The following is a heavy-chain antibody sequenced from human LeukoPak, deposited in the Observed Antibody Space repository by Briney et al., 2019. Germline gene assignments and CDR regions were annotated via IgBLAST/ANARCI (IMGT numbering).Heavy chain of an antibody. Sequence: SETLSLTCTVSGGSISSYYWSWIRQPPGKGLEWIGYIYYSGSTNYNPSLKSRVTISVDTSKNQFSLKQSSVTAADTAVYYCARDRPPNWNDAYYYGMDVWGQGTTVTVSS. J-gene: IGHJ6*02. V-gene: IGHV4-59*01. CDR1: GGSISSYY. D-gene: IGHD1-1*01. CDR2: IYYSGST. CDR3: ARDRPPNWNDAYYYGMDV.